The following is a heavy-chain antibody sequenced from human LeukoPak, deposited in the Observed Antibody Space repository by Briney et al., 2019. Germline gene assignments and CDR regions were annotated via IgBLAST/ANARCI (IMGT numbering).Heavy chain of an antibody. D-gene: IGHD3-10*01. J-gene: IGHJ4*02. Sequence: GASVKVSCKASGYSFTGYFLHWVRQGPGQGPEWMGWINPKSGVAHYAQNFQGRVSMTRDTSISTAYLDLSRLKFDDTAVYYCVREEGYYREWGQGTLVTVSS. CDR2: INPKSGVA. CDR3: VREEGYYRE. CDR1: GYSFTGYF. V-gene: IGHV1-2*02.